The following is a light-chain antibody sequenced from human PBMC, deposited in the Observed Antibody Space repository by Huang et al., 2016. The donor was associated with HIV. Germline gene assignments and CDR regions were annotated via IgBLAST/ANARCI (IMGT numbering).Light chain of an antibody. Sequence: ERVMTQSPDILSVSPGETATLSCRASQDFSSNLAWYRQKPGQAPSLLIYGASTRVRGIPARFNGSGSGIAFTLTISSVQSEDFAVYYCQQYNNWPRTFGQGTKLEIK. CDR2: GAS. CDR1: QDFSSN. CDR3: QQYNNWPRT. J-gene: IGKJ2*01. V-gene: IGKV3-15*01.